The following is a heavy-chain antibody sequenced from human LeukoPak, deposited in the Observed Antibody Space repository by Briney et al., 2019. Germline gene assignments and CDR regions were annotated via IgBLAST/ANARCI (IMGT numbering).Heavy chain of an antibody. Sequence: GESLQISCKGSGYSFTSYWIGWVRQMPGKGLEWMGIIYPGDSDTRYSPSFQGQVTISADKSISTAYLQWSSLKASDTAMYYCARLAAEWLVDYYYYYYMDVWGKGTTVTISS. D-gene: IGHD6-19*01. CDR1: GYSFTSYW. J-gene: IGHJ6*03. CDR2: IYPGDSDT. V-gene: IGHV5-51*01. CDR3: ARLAAEWLVDYYYYYYMDV.